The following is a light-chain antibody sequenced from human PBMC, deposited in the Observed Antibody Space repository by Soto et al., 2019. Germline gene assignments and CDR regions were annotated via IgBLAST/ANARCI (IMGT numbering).Light chain of an antibody. Sequence: QSVLTQPASVSGSPGQSITISCTGTSSDVGGYNSVSWYQPHPGKAPKLMIYEVSNRPSGVSNRFSGSKSGNTASLTISGLQAEDEADYYCSSYTSSSTYVFGTGTKVTVL. CDR2: EVS. V-gene: IGLV2-14*01. CDR3: SSYTSSSTYV. CDR1: SSDVGGYNS. J-gene: IGLJ1*01.